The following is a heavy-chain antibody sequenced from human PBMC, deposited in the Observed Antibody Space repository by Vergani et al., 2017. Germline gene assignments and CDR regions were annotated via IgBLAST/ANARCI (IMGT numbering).Heavy chain of an antibody. CDR1: GFTFSSYS. CDR3: ARVLECSSTSCYKESFPYYFDY. Sequence: EVQLVESGGGLVKPGGSLRLSCAASGFTFSSYSMNWVRQAPGKGLEWVSSISSSSSYIYYADSVKGRFTISRDNAKNSLYLQMNSLRAEDTAVYYCARVLECSSTSCYKESFPYYFDYWGQGTLVTVSS. J-gene: IGHJ4*02. V-gene: IGHV3-21*01. D-gene: IGHD2-2*01. CDR2: ISSSSSYI.